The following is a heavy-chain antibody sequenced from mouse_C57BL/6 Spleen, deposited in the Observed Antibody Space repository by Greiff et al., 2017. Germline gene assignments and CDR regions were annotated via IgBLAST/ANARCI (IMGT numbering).Heavy chain of an antibody. Sequence: QVQLQQPGAELVKPGASVKMSCKASGYTFTSYWITWVKQRPGQGLEWIGDIYPGSGSTTYNEKFKSKATLTVETTSSTACVELSSLISEDSAVFYCARSSMETCYDRDYGGQGTTVTVSS. J-gene: IGHJ4*01. CDR2: IYPGSGST. CDR3: ARSSMETCYDRDY. V-gene: IGHV1-55*01. D-gene: IGHD2-10*02. CDR1: GYTFTSYW.